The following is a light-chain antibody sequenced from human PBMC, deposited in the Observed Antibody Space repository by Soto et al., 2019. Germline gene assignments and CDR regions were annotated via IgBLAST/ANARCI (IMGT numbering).Light chain of an antibody. J-gene: IGLJ1*01. V-gene: IGLV2-14*01. CDR1: SSDVGGYNY. CDR2: DVS. Sequence: QSVLTQPASVSGSPGQSINISCTGTSSDVGGYNYVSWYQQHPGKATKLMIYDVSNRPSGVSNRFSGSKSGNTASLTISGLQAEDEADYYCSSYTSSSLYVFGTGTRSPS. CDR3: SSYTSSSLYV.